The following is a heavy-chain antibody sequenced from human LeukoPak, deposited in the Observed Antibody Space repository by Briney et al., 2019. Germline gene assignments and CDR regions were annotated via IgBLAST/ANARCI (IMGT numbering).Heavy chain of an antibody. D-gene: IGHD6-6*01. J-gene: IGHJ5*02. CDR2: ISSSSSTI. V-gene: IGHV3-48*01. CDR3: ARGGVAARLRWFDP. CDR1: GFTFRNYW. Sequence: GGSLRLSCAASGFTFRNYWMSWVRQAPGKGLEWVSYISSSSSTIYYADSVKGRFTISRDNAKNSLYLEMNSLGAEDTAVYYCARGGVAARLRWFDPWGQGTLVTVSS.